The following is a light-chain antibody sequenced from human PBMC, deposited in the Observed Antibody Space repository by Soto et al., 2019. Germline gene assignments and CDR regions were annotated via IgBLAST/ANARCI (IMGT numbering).Light chain of an antibody. Sequence: SYELTQPPSVSVSPGQTASITCSGDELGDKYACWYQQKPGQSPVLVIYQDSKRPSGIPERFSGSNSGNTATLTISGTQAMDEADYYGQAWDSSTAGFGGGTKRTVL. CDR1: ELGDKY. CDR2: QDS. V-gene: IGLV3-1*01. CDR3: QAWDSSTAG. J-gene: IGLJ2*01.